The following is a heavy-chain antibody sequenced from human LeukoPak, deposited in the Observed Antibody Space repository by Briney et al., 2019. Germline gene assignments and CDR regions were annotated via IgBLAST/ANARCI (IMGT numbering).Heavy chain of an antibody. CDR1: GYTFTSYD. J-gene: IGHJ4*02. D-gene: IGHD6-13*01. CDR3: ARENSGKQQLVTHEGFDY. CDR2: INPSGGST. V-gene: IGHV1-46*01. Sequence: ASVKVSCKASGYTFTSYDINWVRQATGQGLEWMGIINPSGGSTSYAQKFQGRVTMTRDTSTSTVYMELSSLRSEDTAVYYCARENSGKQQLVTHEGFDYWGQGTLVTVSS.